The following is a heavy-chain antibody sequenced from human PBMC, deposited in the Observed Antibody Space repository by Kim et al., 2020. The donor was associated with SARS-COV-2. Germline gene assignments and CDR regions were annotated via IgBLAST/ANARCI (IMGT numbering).Heavy chain of an antibody. V-gene: IGHV4-39*01. CDR3: ARQRHYYDSSGVGNWFDP. D-gene: IGHD3-22*01. J-gene: IGHJ5*02. Sequence: SETLSLTCTVSGGSISSSSYYWGWIRQPPGKGLEWIGSIYYSGSTYYNPSLKSRVTISVDTSKNQFSLKLSSVTAADTAVYYCARQRHYYDSSGVGNWFDPWGQGTLVTVSS. CDR2: IYYSGST. CDR1: GGSISSSSYY.